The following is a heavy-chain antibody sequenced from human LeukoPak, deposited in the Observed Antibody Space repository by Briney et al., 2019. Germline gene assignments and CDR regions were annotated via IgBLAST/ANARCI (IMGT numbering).Heavy chain of an antibody. V-gene: IGHV3-11*04. CDR1: GFTSSDYY. Sequence: GGSLRLSCAASGFTSSDYYMSWIRQAPGKGLEWVSYISGSGTTIYYADSVKGRFTMSRDNAKNSLYLQMNSLRAEDTAVYYCARAQSAGLDVWGRGTTVTVSS. J-gene: IGHJ6*04. CDR3: ARAQSAGLDV. CDR2: ISGSGTTI. D-gene: IGHD1-14*01.